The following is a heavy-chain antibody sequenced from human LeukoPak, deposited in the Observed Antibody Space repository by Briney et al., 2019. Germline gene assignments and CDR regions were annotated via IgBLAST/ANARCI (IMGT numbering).Heavy chain of an antibody. CDR2: IIPIFGTA. Sequence: ASVKVSCKASGGTFSSYAISWVRQAPGQGLEWMGGIIPIFGTANYAQKFQGRVTITTDESTSTAYMELSSLRSEDTAVYYCAIAAYYYDSSGYSPPFDYWGQGTLVTVSS. V-gene: IGHV1-69*05. D-gene: IGHD3-22*01. CDR1: GGTFSSYA. CDR3: AIAAYYYDSSGYSPPFDY. J-gene: IGHJ4*02.